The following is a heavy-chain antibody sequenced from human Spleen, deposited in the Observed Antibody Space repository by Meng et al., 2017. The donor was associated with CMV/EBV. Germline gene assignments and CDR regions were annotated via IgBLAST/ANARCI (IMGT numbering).Heavy chain of an antibody. V-gene: IGHV2-5*02. CDR1: GFSLSTSGVA. Sequence: QITLKESGPTLVKPTQTLTLTCTFSGFSLSTSGVAVGWIRQPPGKALEWVALIYWDDDKRYSPSLTGRVSITKGASNNQVVLTLTNMHPEDTGTYYCAHKHAAGGNWFDPWGQGTLVTVLL. D-gene: IGHD6-13*01. CDR3: AHKHAAGGNWFDP. CDR2: IYWDDDK. J-gene: IGHJ5*02.